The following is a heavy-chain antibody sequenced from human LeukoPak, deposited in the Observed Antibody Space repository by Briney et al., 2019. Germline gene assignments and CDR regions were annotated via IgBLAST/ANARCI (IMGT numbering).Heavy chain of an antibody. CDR2: ISSSGGST. CDR1: GFTFSSYA. D-gene: IGHD2-21*02. J-gene: IGHJ4*02. V-gene: IGHV3-23*01. CDR3: AKLIVVVTATGIDY. Sequence: PGGSLRLSXAASGFTFSSYAMSWVRQAPGKGLEWVSAISSSGGSTYYADSVKGRFTISRDNSKNTLYLQMNSLRAEDTAVYYCAKLIVVVTATGIDYWGQGTLVTVSS.